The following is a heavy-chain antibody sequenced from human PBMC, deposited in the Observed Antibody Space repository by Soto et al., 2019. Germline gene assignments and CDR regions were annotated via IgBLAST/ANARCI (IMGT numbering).Heavy chain of an antibody. CDR2: IYYSWST. Sequence: SEALSLTCTVSGGSISSYYWSWIRQPPGKGPEWIGYIYYSWSTNYNPSLKSRVTISVDTYKNQFSLKLSSVTAAHMALFYCARTINPRALFDFWAQRTMVPVSS. J-gene: IGHJ3*01. CDR1: GGSISSYY. V-gene: IGHV4-59*01. CDR3: ARTINPRALFDF.